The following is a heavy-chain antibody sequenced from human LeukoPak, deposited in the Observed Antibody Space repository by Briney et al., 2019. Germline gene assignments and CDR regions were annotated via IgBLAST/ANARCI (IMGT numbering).Heavy chain of an antibody. D-gene: IGHD1-26*01. CDR2: IRYDGSNK. V-gene: IGHV3-30*02. CDR1: GFPFSSYG. CDR3: AKFSSSGSYESDAFDI. Sequence: GGSLRLSCAASGFPFSSYGMHWVRQAPGKGLEWVAFIRYDGSNKYYADSVKGRFTISRDNSKNTLYLQMNSLRAEDTAVYYCAKFSSSGSYESDAFDIWGQGTMVAVSS. J-gene: IGHJ3*02.